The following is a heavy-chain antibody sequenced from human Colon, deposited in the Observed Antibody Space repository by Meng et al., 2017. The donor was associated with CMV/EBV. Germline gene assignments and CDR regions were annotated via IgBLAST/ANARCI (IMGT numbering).Heavy chain of an antibody. Sequence: SCAAAGLTFSNYAMSWVRQAPGKGLEWVSSISGSGITTYYADSVKGRFTISRDNSKDTLFLEMNSLRADDTAVYYCAKDQGFSAASGGDQGTLVTVSS. V-gene: IGHV3-23*01. CDR3: AKDQGFSAASG. J-gene: IGHJ4*02. CDR1: GLTFSNYA. CDR2: ISGSGITT. D-gene: IGHD6-13*01.